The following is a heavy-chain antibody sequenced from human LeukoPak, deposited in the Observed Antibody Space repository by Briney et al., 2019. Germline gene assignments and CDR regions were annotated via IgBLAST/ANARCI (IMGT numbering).Heavy chain of an antibody. CDR3: ARVGYSYGLGRNYYYGMDV. D-gene: IGHD5-18*01. CDR1: GFTFSSYG. Sequence: PGRSLRLSCAASGFTFSSYGMHWVRQAPGKGLEWVAVIWYDGSNKYYADSVKGRFTISRDNSKNTLYLQINCLTSEDRAVYYCARVGYSYGLGRNYYYGMDVWGQGTTVTVSS. V-gene: IGHV3-33*01. J-gene: IGHJ6*02. CDR2: IWYDGSNK.